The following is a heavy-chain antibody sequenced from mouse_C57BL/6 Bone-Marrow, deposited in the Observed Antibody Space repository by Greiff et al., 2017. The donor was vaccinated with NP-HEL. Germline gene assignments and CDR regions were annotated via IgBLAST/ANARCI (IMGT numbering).Heavy chain of an antibody. CDR1: GFTFSSYG. V-gene: IGHV5-6*01. Sequence: EVQGVESGGDLVKPGGSLKLSCAASGFTFSSYGMSWVRQTPDKRLEWVATISSGGSYTYYPDSVKGRFTISRDNAKNTLYLQMSSLKSEDTAMYYCARQGFLHWGQGTTLTVSS. J-gene: IGHJ2*01. CDR2: ISSGGSYT. CDR3: ARQGFLH.